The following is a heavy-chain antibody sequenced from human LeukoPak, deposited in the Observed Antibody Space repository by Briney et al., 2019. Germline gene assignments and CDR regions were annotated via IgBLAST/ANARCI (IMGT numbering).Heavy chain of an antibody. CDR2: ISAYNGNT. D-gene: IGHD6-19*01. V-gene: IGHV1-18*01. CDR3: ARDLRDYEAVAGHY. Sequence: ASVKVSCKASGYTFTSYGISWVRQAPGRGLEWMGWISAYNGNTNYAQKLQGRVTMTTDTSTSTAYMELRSLRSDDTAVYYCARDLRDYEAVAGHYWGQGTLVTVSS. J-gene: IGHJ4*02. CDR1: GYTFTSYG.